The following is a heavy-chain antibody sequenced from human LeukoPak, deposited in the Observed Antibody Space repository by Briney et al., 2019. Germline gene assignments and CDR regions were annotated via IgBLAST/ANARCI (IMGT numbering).Heavy chain of an antibody. Sequence: SETLSLTCTVSGGSISSYYWSWIRQPPGKGLEWIGYIYYSGSTNYNPSLKSRVTISVDTSKNQFSLKLSSVTAADTAVYYCARENSNYGSFDYWGQGTLVTVSS. J-gene: IGHJ4*02. V-gene: IGHV4-59*01. D-gene: IGHD4-11*01. CDR1: GGSISSYY. CDR3: ARENSNYGSFDY. CDR2: IYYSGST.